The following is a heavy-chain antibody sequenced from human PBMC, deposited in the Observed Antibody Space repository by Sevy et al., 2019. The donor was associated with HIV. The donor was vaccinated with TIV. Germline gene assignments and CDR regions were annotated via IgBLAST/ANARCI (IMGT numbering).Heavy chain of an antibody. D-gene: IGHD2-15*01. CDR2: IYYSGST. Sequence: SETLSRTCTVSGGSISSGGYYWSWIRQHPGKGLEWIGYIYYSGSTYYNPSLKSRVTISVDTSKNQFSLKLSSVTAADTAVYYCARAVAETGDAFDIWGQGTMVTVSS. V-gene: IGHV4-31*03. J-gene: IGHJ3*02. CDR3: ARAVAETGDAFDI. CDR1: GGSISSGGYY.